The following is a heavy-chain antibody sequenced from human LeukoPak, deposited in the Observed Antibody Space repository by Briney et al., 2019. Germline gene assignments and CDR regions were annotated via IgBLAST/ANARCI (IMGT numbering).Heavy chain of an antibody. Sequence: GASVKVSCKASGYTFTDYYMHWARQAPGQGLDWVGWINPTSGATNYAQKFQGRVTMTRDTSNNTSYMELSRLRSDDTAVYYCAREFRTTTWSFDAFDLWGQGTMVTVSS. D-gene: IGHD1/OR15-1a*01. J-gene: IGHJ3*01. CDR1: GYTFTDYY. CDR3: AREFRTTTWSFDAFDL. CDR2: INPTSGAT. V-gene: IGHV1-2*02.